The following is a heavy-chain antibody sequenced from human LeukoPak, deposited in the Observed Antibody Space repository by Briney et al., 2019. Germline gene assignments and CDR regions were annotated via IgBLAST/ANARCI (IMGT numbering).Heavy chain of an antibody. J-gene: IGHJ4*02. D-gene: IGHD3-22*01. CDR2: SYSSGST. CDR1: GGSISSGSDY. CDR3: ARGSRYSSGYDYIDQ. Sequence: PSETLSLTCTVSGGSISSGSDYCSWIRQPAGKGLEWIGRSYSSGSTNYNPSLKSRVSISVDTSKNQFSLRLSSVTAADTAAYYCARGSRYSSGYDYIDQWGQGTLVTVSS. V-gene: IGHV4-61*02.